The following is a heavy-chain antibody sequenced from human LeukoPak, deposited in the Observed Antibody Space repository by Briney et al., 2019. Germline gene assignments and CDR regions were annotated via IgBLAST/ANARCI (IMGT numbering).Heavy chain of an antibody. J-gene: IGHJ4*02. CDR3: ARDDYYDSRGYERPDY. CDR2: INHSGST. CDR1: GGSFSGYY. V-gene: IGHV4-34*01. D-gene: IGHD3-22*01. Sequence: SETLSLTCAVYGGSFSGYYWSWIRQPPGKGLEWIGEINHSGSTNYNPSLKSRVTISVDTSKNQFSLKLSSVTAADTAVYYCARDDYYDSRGYERPDYWGQGTLVTVSS.